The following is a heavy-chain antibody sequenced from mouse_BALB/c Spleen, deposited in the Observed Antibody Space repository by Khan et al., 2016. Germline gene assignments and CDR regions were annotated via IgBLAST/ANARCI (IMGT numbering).Heavy chain of an antibody. D-gene: IGHD2-14*01. CDR1: GYTFTNYG. V-gene: IGHV9-3-1*01. Sequence: QIQLVQSGPELKKPGETVKISCKASGYTFTNYGMNWVKQAPGKGLKWMGWINTYTGEPTYADDFKGRFAFSLETSASTAYLLINNLKNEDTATYFCARGKYAGVGYWGQGALVTVSA. J-gene: IGHJ3*01. CDR2: INTYTGEP. CDR3: ARGKYAGVGY.